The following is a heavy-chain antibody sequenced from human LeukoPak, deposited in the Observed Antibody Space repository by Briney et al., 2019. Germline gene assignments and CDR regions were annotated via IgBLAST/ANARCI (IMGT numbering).Heavy chain of an antibody. Sequence: GGSLRLSCAASGFTFTSYGIHWVRQAPGKGLEWVSAISGSGGATHYADSVKGRFTISRDNSKNTLYLQMNSLRAEDTAVYYCARAAYYDFWSGYLRNRYGMDVWGQGTTVTVSS. CDR1: GFTFTSYG. V-gene: IGHV3-23*01. CDR3: ARAAYYDFWSGYLRNRYGMDV. CDR2: ISGSGGAT. J-gene: IGHJ6*02. D-gene: IGHD3-3*01.